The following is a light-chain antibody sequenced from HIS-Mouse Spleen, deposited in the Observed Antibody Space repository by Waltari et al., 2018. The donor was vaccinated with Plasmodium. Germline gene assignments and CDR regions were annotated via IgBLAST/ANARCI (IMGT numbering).Light chain of an antibody. CDR2: EGS. Sequence: QSALTQPASVSGSPGQSITTHCTGTTRDVGSYTLVSWYQQHPGKAPTLIIYEGSKRPSGVSNRFSGSKSGNTASLTISGLQAEDEADYYCCSYAGSSTSYVFGTGTKVTVL. CDR1: TRDVGSYTL. V-gene: IGLV2-23*01. J-gene: IGLJ1*01. CDR3: CSYAGSSTSYV.